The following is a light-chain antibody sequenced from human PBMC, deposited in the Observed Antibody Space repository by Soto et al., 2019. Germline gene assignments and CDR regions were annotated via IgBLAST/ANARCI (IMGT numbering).Light chain of an antibody. V-gene: IGKV3-15*01. CDR3: QQYNNWPWT. CDR1: QSVSSN. J-gene: IGKJ1*01. Sequence: EIVMTQSPATLSVSPGERATLSCRASQSVSSNLVWYQQKPGQAPRHLIHGASTRATGIPARFSGSGSGTEFTLTISSLQSEDFAVYYWQQYNNWPWTFGQGTKVEIK. CDR2: GAS.